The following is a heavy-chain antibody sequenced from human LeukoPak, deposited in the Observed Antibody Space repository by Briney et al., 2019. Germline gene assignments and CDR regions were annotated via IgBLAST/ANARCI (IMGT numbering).Heavy chain of an antibody. Sequence: GGSLRLSCAASGFTVSSNYMSWVRQAPGKGLERVSVIYSGGSTYYADSVKGRFTISRDNSKNTLYLQMNSLRAEDTAVYYCARDLVPEYYFDYWGQGTLVTVSS. V-gene: IGHV3-66*01. CDR3: ARDLVPEYYFDY. J-gene: IGHJ4*02. CDR1: GFTVSSNY. D-gene: IGHD3-10*01. CDR2: IYSGGST.